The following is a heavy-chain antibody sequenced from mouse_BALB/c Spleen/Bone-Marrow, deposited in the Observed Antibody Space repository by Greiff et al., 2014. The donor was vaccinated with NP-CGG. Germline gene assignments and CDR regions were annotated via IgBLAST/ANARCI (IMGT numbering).Heavy chain of an antibody. J-gene: IGHJ1*01. CDR1: GYNFTTHW. CDR2: IYPGDGDT. D-gene: IGHD1-2*01. V-gene: IGHV1-87*01. CDR3: ARGDYGYHWYFDV. Sequence: QVQLQQSGAELARPGASVKLSCKASGYNFTTHWMQWVKQRPGQGLEWIGAIYPGDGDTRYTQKFKGKATLTAEKSSSTAYMQRSDLASEDSAVYYCARGDYGYHWYFDVWGAGTTVTVSS.